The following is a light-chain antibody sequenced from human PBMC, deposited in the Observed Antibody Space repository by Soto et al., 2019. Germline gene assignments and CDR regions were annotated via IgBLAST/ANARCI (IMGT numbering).Light chain of an antibody. V-gene: IGKV3-20*01. CDR2: GAS. J-gene: IGKJ1*01. Sequence: EIVLTQSPGTLSLSPGERATLSCRASQSVSSSYLAWYQQKPGQAPRLLIYGASSRATGIPDRFSGSGSGSDFTLTIIRLDPEDLAVYYCQQYGSSPWTVGQGTKVDIK. CDR1: QSVSSSY. CDR3: QQYGSSPWT.